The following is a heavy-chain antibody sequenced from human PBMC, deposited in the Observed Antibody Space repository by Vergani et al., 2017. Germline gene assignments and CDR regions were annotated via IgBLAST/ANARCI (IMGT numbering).Heavy chain of an antibody. V-gene: IGHV3-21*01. Sequence: EVQLVESGGGLVKPGGSLRLSCAASGFTFSSYSMNWVRQAPGKGLEWVSSISSSSSYIYYADSVKGRFTISRDNAKNSLYLQMNSLRAEDTAVYYCAREHSEGRYYFDYWGQGTLVTVSS. D-gene: IGHD2-15*01. CDR1: GFTFSSYS. CDR2: ISSSSSYI. CDR3: AREHSEGRYYFDY. J-gene: IGHJ4*02.